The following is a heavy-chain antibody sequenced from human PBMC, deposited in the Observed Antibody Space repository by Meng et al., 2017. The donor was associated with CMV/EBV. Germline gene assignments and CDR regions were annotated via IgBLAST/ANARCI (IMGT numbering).Heavy chain of an antibody. CDR2: IIPILGIA. CDR1: GVTFSSYT. Sequence: SPKLSCKASGVTFSSYTTSWVQQAPGQGLEWIGRIIPILGIANYAQKYQGRVTITADKSTSTAYMELSSLRSEDTAVYYCATRSTAMVPNPIYYGMDVWGQGTTVTVSS. D-gene: IGHD5-18*01. V-gene: IGHV1-69*02. CDR3: ATRSTAMVPNPIYYGMDV. J-gene: IGHJ6*02.